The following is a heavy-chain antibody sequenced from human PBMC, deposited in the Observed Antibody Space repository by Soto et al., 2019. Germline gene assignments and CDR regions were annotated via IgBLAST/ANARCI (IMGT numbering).Heavy chain of an antibody. Sequence: QVQLVQSGAEVKKPGASVKVSCKASGYTFTSYYMHWVLQAPGQGLEWMGIINPSGGSTSYAQKFQGRVTMTRDTSTSTVYMELSSLRSEDTAVYYCAREYPERGRWLQTSYFDYWGQGTLVTVSS. V-gene: IGHV1-46*01. CDR3: AREYPERGRWLQTSYFDY. J-gene: IGHJ4*02. CDR2: INPSGGST. CDR1: GYTFTSYY. D-gene: IGHD3-16*01.